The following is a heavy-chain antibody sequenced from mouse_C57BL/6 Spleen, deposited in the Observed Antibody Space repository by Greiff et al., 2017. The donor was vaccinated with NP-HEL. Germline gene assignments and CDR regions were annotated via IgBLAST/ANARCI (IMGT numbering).Heavy chain of an antibody. CDR2: IHPNSGST. CDR3: ARDGTDYFDY. Sequence: QVHVKQPGAELVKPGASVKLSCKASGYTFTSYWMHWVKQRPGQGLEWIGMIHPNSGSTNYNEKFKSKATLTVDKSSSTAYMQLSSLTSEDSAVYYCARDGTDYFDYWGQGTTLTVSS. CDR1: GYTFTSYW. J-gene: IGHJ2*01. D-gene: IGHD3-3*01. V-gene: IGHV1-64*01.